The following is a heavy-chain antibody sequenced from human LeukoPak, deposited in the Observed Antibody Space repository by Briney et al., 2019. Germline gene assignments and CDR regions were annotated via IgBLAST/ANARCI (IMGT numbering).Heavy chain of an antibody. CDR3: ARDLVSGAYTFDI. Sequence: GGSLRLSCAASGSTFSTFITYDFNGVRQAPGKGLEWVSYMSSSGATIYYADSVKGRFTVSRDNAKNSLYLQMNSLRAEDTAIYYCARDLVSGAYTFDIWGQGTMVTVSS. J-gene: IGHJ3*02. D-gene: IGHD3-16*01. V-gene: IGHV3-48*03. CDR1: GSTFSTFI. CDR2: MSSSGATI.